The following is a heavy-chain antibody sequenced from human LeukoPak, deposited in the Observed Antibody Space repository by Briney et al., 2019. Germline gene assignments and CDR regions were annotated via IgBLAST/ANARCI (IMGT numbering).Heavy chain of an antibody. V-gene: IGHV1-3*01. J-gene: IGHJ4*02. CDR1: GYTFTSYA. D-gene: IGHD6-13*01. CDR3: ARGISQLVLWPDY. CDR2: INAGNGNT. Sequence: ASVKVSCTASGYTFTSYAMHWVRQAPGQRLEWMGWINAGNGNTKYSQKFQGRVTITRDTSASTAYMELSSLRSEDTAVYYCARGISQLVLWPDYWGQGTLVTVSS.